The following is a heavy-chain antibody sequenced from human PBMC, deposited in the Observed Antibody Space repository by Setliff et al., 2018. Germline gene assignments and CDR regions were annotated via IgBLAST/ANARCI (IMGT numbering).Heavy chain of an antibody. CDR1: GYIFNTFG. CDR2: ISPYNGDT. V-gene: IGHV1-18*01. Sequence: VKVSCKASGYIFNTFGISWVRRAPGQGLEWIGWISPYNGDTKYAQKLQDRVSITADESTSTAYMELNSLTSEDTAVYYCARSPALLGIVYLDPWGQGTRVTVSS. CDR3: ARSPALLGIVYLDP. J-gene: IGHJ5*02. D-gene: IGHD2-15*01.